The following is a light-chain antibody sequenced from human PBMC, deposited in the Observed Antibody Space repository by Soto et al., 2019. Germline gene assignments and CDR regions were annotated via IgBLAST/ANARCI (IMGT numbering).Light chain of an antibody. CDR1: EIMSNC. Sequence: DIQMTQSPSTLSSSVGDRVTITFRASEIMSNCLAWYQQKPGKAPKLLISGASSLQSGVPSRFSGSASGTEFTLTISSLQPEDFATYYCLQDYNYPRTFGQGTKVDIK. V-gene: IGKV1-5*01. CDR3: LQDYNYPRT. CDR2: GAS. J-gene: IGKJ1*01.